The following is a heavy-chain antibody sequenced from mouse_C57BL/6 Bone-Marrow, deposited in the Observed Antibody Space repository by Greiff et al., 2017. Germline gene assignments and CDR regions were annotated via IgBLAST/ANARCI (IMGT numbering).Heavy chain of an antibody. Sequence: QVQLQQPGAELVRPGSSVKLSCKASGYTFTSYWMHWVKQRPIQGLEWIGNIDPSDSETHYNQKFKDKATLTVDKSSRTASMQLSSLTSDDSAVYYCTRGGIYDYDVDYWGQGTTLTVSS. J-gene: IGHJ2*01. CDR2: IDPSDSET. D-gene: IGHD2-4*01. CDR1: GYTFTSYW. V-gene: IGHV1-52*01. CDR3: TRGGIYDYDVDY.